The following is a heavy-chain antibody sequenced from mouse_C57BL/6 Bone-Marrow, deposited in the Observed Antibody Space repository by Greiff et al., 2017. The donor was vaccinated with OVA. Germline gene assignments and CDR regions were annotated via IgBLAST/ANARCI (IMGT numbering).Heavy chain of an antibody. Sequence: VQLQQSGAELVRPGASVTLSCKASGYTFTDYEMHWVKQTPVHGLEWIGAIDPETGGTAYNQKVKGKAILTADKSSSTAYMELRSLTSEASAVYYCTRDYGSSYDYAMDYWGQGASVTVSS. CDR3: TRDYGSSYDYAMDY. CDR2: IDPETGGT. J-gene: IGHJ4*01. V-gene: IGHV1-15*01. D-gene: IGHD1-1*01. CDR1: GYTFTDYE.